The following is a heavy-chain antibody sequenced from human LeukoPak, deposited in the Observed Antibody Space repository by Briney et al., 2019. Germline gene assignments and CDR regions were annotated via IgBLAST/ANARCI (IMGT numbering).Heavy chain of an antibody. CDR1: GFTFSSYA. V-gene: IGHV3-23*01. J-gene: IGHJ4*02. CDR3: AKDVLAYYYDSSGYYYEY. Sequence: GGSLRLSCAASGFTFSSYAMSWVRQAPGKGLEWVSAISGSGGSTYYADSVKGRFTISRDNSKNTLYLQMNSLRAEDTAVYYCAKDVLAYYYDSSGYYYEYWGQGTLVTVSS. D-gene: IGHD3-22*01. CDR2: ISGSGGST.